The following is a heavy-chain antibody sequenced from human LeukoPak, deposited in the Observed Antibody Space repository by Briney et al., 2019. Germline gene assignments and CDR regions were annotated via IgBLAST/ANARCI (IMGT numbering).Heavy chain of an antibody. CDR2: IYCSGST. Sequence: SETLSLTCTVSGGSISSYYWSWIRQPPGKGLEWIGYIYCSGSTNYNPSLKSRVTISVDTSKNQFSLKLSSVTAANTAVYYCARESRIQLWTVVDYWGQGTLVTVSS. V-gene: IGHV4-59*01. CDR1: GGSISSYY. J-gene: IGHJ4*02. CDR3: ARESRIQLWTVVDY. D-gene: IGHD5-18*01.